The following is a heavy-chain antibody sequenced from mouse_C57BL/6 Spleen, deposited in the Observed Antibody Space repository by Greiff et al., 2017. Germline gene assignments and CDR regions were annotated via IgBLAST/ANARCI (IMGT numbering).Heavy chain of an antibody. V-gene: IGHV1-22*01. CDR2: INPNNGGT. CDR1: GYTFTDYN. Sequence: VQLQQSGPELVKPGASVKMSCKASGYTFTDYNMYWVKQSHGKSLEWIGYINPNNGGTSYNQKFKGKATLTVNKSSSTAYMELRSLTSEDSAVYDCARWETTVVATRPYAMDYWGQGTSVTVSS. CDR3: ARWETTVVATRPYAMDY. J-gene: IGHJ4*01. D-gene: IGHD1-1*01.